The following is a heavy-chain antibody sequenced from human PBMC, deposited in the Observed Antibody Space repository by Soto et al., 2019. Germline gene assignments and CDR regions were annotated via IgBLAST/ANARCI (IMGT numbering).Heavy chain of an antibody. Sequence: SETLSLTCNVSGGSISRYYWSWIRQPPGKGLEWIGYIHYSGSTKYNPSLKSRVTISVDTSKNQFSLKLTSVTAADTAVYFCARVPAVASTIPSLWFDIWGQGTLVTVSS. CDR3: ARVPAVASTIPSLWFDI. CDR1: GGSISRYY. CDR2: IHYSGST. V-gene: IGHV4-59*01. D-gene: IGHD6-19*01. J-gene: IGHJ5*02.